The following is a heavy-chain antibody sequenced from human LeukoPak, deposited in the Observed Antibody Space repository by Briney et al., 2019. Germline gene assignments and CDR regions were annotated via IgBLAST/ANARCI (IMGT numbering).Heavy chain of an antibody. Sequence: PVGSLRLSCAASRVTSSSYAMSAVPHAPGKGRECGSAITVSVGGTYYADSVKGRFTISRDNSNNTLYLQTNSLSAEGTAVYYCAKESMPVAGPQAASGWYFDLWGRGTLVTVSS. CDR3: AKESMPVAGPQAASGWYFDL. CDR1: RVTSSSYA. J-gene: IGHJ2*01. V-gene: IGHV3-23*01. CDR2: ITVSVGGT. D-gene: IGHD6-19*01.